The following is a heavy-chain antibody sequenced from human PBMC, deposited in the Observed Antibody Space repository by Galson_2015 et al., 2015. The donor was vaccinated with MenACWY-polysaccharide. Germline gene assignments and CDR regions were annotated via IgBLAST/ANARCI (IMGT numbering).Heavy chain of an antibody. J-gene: IGHJ4*02. CDR1: GFSFSNYW. V-gene: IGHV3-7*01. Sequence: SLRLSCAGSGFSFSNYWMSWVRQAPGKGLEWVANIKEDGSEEYYVDSVKGRFIISRDNAKNSLYLQMNSLRDEETAVYFCARDDGRGFLPGGEYWGQGTLVTVSS. D-gene: IGHD3-3*01. CDR2: IKEDGSEE. CDR3: ARDDGRGFLPGGEY.